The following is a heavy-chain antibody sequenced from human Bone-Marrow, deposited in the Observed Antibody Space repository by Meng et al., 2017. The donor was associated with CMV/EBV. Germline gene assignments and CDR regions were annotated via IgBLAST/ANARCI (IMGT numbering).Heavy chain of an antibody. CDR2: INHSGST. J-gene: IGHJ3*02. CDR1: GGSFSGYY. V-gene: IGHV4-34*01. D-gene: IGHD7-27*01. Sequence: SETLSLTCAVYGGSFSGYYWSWIRQPPGKGLEWIGEINHSGSTNYNPSLKSRVTISVDTSKNQFSLKLSSVTAADTAVYYCARNNWGYAFDIWGQGTMVNVSS. CDR3: ARNNWGYAFDI.